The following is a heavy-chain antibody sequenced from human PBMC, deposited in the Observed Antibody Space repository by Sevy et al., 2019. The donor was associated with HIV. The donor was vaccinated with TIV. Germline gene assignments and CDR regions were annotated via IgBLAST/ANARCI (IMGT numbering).Heavy chain of an antibody. V-gene: IGHV3-23*01. CDR2: ISASSDST. D-gene: IGHD3-3*01. J-gene: IGHJ4*02. Sequence: GGSLRLSCAASGFTFSTYAMSWVRQAPGKGPEWVSYISASSDSTYYADSVKGRFTISRDNSKNTLYPQMNSLRDGDTAVYYCVGRKVGDFWSGSIRGPWAGGPLFDYWGQGTLVTVSS. CDR1: GFTFSTYA. CDR3: VGRKVGDFWSGSIRGPWAGGPLFDY.